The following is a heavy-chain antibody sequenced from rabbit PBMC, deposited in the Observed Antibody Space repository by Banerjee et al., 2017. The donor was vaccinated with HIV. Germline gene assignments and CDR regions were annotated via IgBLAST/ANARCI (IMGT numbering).Heavy chain of an antibody. Sequence: QEQLEESGGGLVKPGGTLTLTCKASGIDFSVYYYMCWVRQAPGKGLELIGCPYIGTAGSNYARWAKGRFTISEASSTTMTLQMTSLTGADTATYFCARAGSSDISYFDLWGPGTLVTVS. D-gene: IGHD8-1*01. V-gene: IGHV1S45*01. CDR2: PYIGTAGS. CDR3: ARAGSSDISYFDL. CDR1: GIDFSVYYY. J-gene: IGHJ4*01.